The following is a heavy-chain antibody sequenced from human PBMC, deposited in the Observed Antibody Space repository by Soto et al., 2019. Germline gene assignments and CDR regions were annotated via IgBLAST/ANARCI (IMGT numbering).Heavy chain of an antibody. D-gene: IGHD3-10*01. J-gene: IGHJ3*02. Sequence: ASVKVSCKASGYTFNSYGISWVRQAPGQGLEWMGWISAYNGNTNYAQKLQGRVTMTTDTSTSTGYMERRSLRCDDTAVYYCARGTMVRGVTHDAFDIWGQGTMVTVSS. CDR1: GYTFNSYG. CDR3: ARGTMVRGVTHDAFDI. V-gene: IGHV1-18*01. CDR2: ISAYNGNT.